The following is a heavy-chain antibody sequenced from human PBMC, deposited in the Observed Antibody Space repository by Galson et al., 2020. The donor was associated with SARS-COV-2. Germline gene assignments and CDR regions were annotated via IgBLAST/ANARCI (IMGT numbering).Heavy chain of an antibody. CDR3: ASVTLTTDY. V-gene: IGHV4-34*01. J-gene: IGHJ4*02. D-gene: IGHD4-17*01. Sequence: TSETLSLTCAVSGGSLSDYHWSWIRQPPGKGLEWIGEINHQGDTNYKPSLKRRVTISVDTSKNQFSLKLRSVTAADTALYYCASVTLTTDYWGQGTLVTVSS. CDR1: GGSLSDYH. CDR2: INHQGDT.